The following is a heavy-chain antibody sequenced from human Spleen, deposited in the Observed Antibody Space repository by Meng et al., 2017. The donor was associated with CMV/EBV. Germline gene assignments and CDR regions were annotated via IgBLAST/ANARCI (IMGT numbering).Heavy chain of an antibody. CDR1: GYTFTGYY. CDR3: TRGWYSSSSGHDAFEI. D-gene: IGHD6-6*01. CDR2: INPNSGGT. Sequence: ASVKVSCKTSGYTFTGYYMHWARQAPGQGLEWMGCINPNSGGTNYAQKFQGRVTMTRDTSITTAYMELSRLRSDDTAVYYCTRGWYSSSSGHDAFEIWGQGTMVTVSS. V-gene: IGHV1-2*02. J-gene: IGHJ3*02.